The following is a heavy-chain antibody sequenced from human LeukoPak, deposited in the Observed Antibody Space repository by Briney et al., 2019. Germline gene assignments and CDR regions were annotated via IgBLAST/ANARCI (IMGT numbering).Heavy chain of an antibody. D-gene: IGHD3-16*01. J-gene: IGHJ4*02. Sequence: GGSLRLSCVASGLTFRSHWTSWVRQAPGKGLEWVANIKSDGSEKYYVDSVEGRFTISRDNAKNSLFLQMNSLRAEDTAVYYCARDPAWGALDYWGQGTLVTVSS. V-gene: IGHV3-7*01. CDR1: GLTFRSHW. CDR2: IKSDGSEK. CDR3: ARDPAWGALDY.